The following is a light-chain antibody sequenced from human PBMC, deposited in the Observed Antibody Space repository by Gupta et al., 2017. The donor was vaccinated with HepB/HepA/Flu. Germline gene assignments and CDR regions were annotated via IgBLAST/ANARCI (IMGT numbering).Light chain of an antibody. J-gene: IGKJ1*01. CDR2: DAS. V-gene: IGKV3-15*01. CDR1: QSVSGH. Sequence: EIVMTQSPATLSVSPGGRATLSCRAGQSVSGHVAWYKQKPGQAPRLIIYDASTRAPGIPTSFSGSGSGTEFTLTISSLQSEDFVVYHFQQYDRWPWTFGQGTKVENK. CDR3: QQYDRWPWT.